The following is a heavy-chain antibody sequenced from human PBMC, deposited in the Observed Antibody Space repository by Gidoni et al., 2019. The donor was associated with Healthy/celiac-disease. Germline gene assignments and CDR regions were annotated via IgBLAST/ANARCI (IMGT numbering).Heavy chain of an antibody. CDR3: ARGHEYYYDSSGYFDY. D-gene: IGHD3-22*01. Sequence: EVQLVESGGGLVKPGGSLRLSCAASGFTFSSYSMNWVRQAPGKGLEWFSSISSSSSYIYYADSVKGRFTISRDNAKNSLYLQMNSLRAEDTAVYYCARGHEYYYDSSGYFDYWGQGTLVTVSS. J-gene: IGHJ4*02. V-gene: IGHV3-21*01. CDR1: GFTFSSYS. CDR2: ISSSSSYI.